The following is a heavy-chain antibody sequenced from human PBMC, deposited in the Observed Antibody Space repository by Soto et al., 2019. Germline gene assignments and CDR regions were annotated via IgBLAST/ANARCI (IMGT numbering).Heavy chain of an antibody. D-gene: IGHD6-6*01. CDR1: GFTFSGSA. Sequence: EVQLVESGGDLVQPGESLKVSCAASGFTFSGSAIHWVRQASGKGLEWVGRIRSKVNTYATAYAASVKGRFSISRDDSKNTAYLEMNSLKTEDTAVYYCTRFSMDSSSGWFDPWGQGTLVAVSS. V-gene: IGHV3-73*02. J-gene: IGHJ5*02. CDR2: IRSKVNTYAT. CDR3: TRFSMDSSSGWFDP.